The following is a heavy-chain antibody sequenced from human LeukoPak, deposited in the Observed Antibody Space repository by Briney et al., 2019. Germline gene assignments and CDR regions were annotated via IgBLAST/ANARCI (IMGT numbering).Heavy chain of an antibody. CDR2: IRYDGINK. V-gene: IGHV3-30*02. CDR1: GFTFSSYG. D-gene: IGHD6-19*01. CDR3: ASTVMAGTKGGAFDI. Sequence: PGGSLRLSCAASGFTFSSYGMHWVRQAPGKGLEWVAFIRYDGINKYYADSVKGRFTISRDNSKNTLYLQMNSLRAEDTAVYYCASTVMAGTKGGAFDIWGQGTMVTVSS. J-gene: IGHJ3*02.